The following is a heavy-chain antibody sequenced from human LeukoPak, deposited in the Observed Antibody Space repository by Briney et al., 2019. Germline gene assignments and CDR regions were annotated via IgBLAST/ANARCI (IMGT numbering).Heavy chain of an antibody. Sequence: ASVKVSCKASGYTFTGYYMHWVRQAPGQGLEWMGWINPNSGGTNYAQKFQGRVTMTRDTSISTAYMELSRLRSDDTAVYYCARGPYYDFWGGSADYYYYMDVWGKGTTVTVSS. CDR2: INPNSGGT. V-gene: IGHV1-2*02. D-gene: IGHD3-3*01. CDR3: ARGPYYDFWGGSADYYYYMDV. CDR1: GYTFTGYY. J-gene: IGHJ6*03.